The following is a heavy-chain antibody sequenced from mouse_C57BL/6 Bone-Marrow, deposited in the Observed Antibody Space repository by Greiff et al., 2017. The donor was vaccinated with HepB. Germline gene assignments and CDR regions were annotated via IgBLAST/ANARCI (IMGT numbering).Heavy chain of an antibody. CDR2: ISDGGSYT. CDR3: AREDYYSNSGYYVDY. D-gene: IGHD2-5*01. V-gene: IGHV5-4*03. CDR1: GFTFSRYA. Sequence: EVKLVESGGGLVKPGGSLKLSCAASGFTFSRYAMSWVRQPPEKRLEWVATISDGGSYTYYPDNVKGRFTISRDNAKNNLYLQMSHLKSEDTAMYYCAREDYYSNSGYYVDYWGQGTTLTVSS. J-gene: IGHJ2*01.